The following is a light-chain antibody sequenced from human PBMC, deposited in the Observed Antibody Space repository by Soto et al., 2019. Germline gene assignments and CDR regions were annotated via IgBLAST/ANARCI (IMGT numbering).Light chain of an antibody. V-gene: IGKV3-20*01. J-gene: IGKJ1*01. CDR3: QQYDSSPKT. Sequence: EIVLTQSPATLSLSPGERATLSCRASQSVSNYLAWYQQKPGQAPRLLIYGASSRATGIPDRFSGSGSGTDFTLTISRLEPEGFAVYYCQQYDSSPKTFGQGTKVDIK. CDR2: GAS. CDR1: QSVSNY.